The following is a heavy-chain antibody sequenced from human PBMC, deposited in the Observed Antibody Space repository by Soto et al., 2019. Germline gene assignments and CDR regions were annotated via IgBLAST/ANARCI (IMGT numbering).Heavy chain of an antibody. V-gene: IGHV3-53*01. CDR2: IYSGGST. Sequence: GWSLRLSCGDSGFTVSSNYMSWFRQAPLIGLEWVSIIYSGGSTYYADFVKGRFTISRDNSKNTLYLEMNSLRAEDTAVYYCARDSTAGGFYYYYGLDVWGQGTTVTVSS. CDR1: GFTVSSNY. J-gene: IGHJ6*02. CDR3: ARDSTAGGFYYYYGLDV. D-gene: IGHD3-16*01.